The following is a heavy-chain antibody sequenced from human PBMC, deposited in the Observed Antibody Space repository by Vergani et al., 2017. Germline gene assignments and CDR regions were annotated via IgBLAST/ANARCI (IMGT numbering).Heavy chain of an antibody. V-gene: IGHV3-53*02. CDR2: IYSGGST. D-gene: IGHD3-16*01. Sequence: EVQLVETGGGLIQPGGSLRLSCAASGFTVSSNYMSWVRQAPGKGLEWVSVIYSGGSTYYADSVKGRVTISRDNSKNTLYLQMNSLRAEDTAVYYCARDPTHRTITYYFDYWGQGTLVTVSS. CDR1: GFTVSSNY. CDR3: ARDPTHRTITYYFDY. J-gene: IGHJ4*02.